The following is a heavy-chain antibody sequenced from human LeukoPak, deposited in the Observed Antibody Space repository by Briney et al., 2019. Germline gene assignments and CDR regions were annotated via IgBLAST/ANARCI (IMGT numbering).Heavy chain of an antibody. V-gene: IGHV2-5*01. D-gene: IGHD1-14*01. CDR2: IYWNDDK. Sequence: SGPTLVKPTQTLTLTCTFSGFSLTTRGVGVAWSRQPPGKALEWLALIYWNDDKRYSSSLKSRLTITKDTAKNQVVLTMTNMDPVDTATYHCARYDDYWGQGILVTVSS. CDR1: GFSLTTRGVG. CDR3: ARYDDY. J-gene: IGHJ4*02.